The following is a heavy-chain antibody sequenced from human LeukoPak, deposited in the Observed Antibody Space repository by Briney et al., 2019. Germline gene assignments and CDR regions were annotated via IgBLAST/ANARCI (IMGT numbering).Heavy chain of an antibody. Sequence: ASVKVSCKVSGYTLTELSMHWVRQAPGKGLEWMGGFDPEDGETIYAQKFRGRVTMTEDTSTDTAYMELSSLRSEDTAVYYCATDVFGIRATTWAPTEGYWGQGTLVTVSS. J-gene: IGHJ4*02. V-gene: IGHV1-24*01. CDR3: ATDVFGIRATTWAPTEGY. CDR1: GYTLTELS. CDR2: FDPEDGET. D-gene: IGHD3-16*01.